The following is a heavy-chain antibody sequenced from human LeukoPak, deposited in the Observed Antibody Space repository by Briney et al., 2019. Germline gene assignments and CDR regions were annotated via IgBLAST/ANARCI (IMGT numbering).Heavy chain of an antibody. CDR2: ISSSGNTI. CDR1: GFTFSEHY. Sequence: GGSLRLSYAATGFTFSEHYMSWVRQAPGKGLEWVSYISSSGNTISNADSVKGRFTISRDNARNSLYLQMNSLRADDTAVYYCARGARDTVMVTSDAFDIWGQGTMVTVSS. CDR3: ARGARDTVMVTSDAFDI. V-gene: IGHV3-11*01. J-gene: IGHJ3*02. D-gene: IGHD5-18*01.